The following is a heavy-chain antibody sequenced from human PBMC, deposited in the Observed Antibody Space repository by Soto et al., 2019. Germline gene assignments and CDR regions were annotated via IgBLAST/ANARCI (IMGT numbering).Heavy chain of an antibody. Sequence: GASVKVSCKASGYTFTSYGISWVRQAPGQGLEWMGWISAYNGNTNYAQKLQGRVTMTTDTSTSTAYMELRSLRSDDTAVYYCARVLTWGFGPSRGRVDPWGQGTLVTVSS. CDR1: GYTFTSYG. CDR3: ARVLTWGFGPSRGRVDP. CDR2: ISAYNGNT. V-gene: IGHV1-18*01. D-gene: IGHD3-10*01. J-gene: IGHJ5*02.